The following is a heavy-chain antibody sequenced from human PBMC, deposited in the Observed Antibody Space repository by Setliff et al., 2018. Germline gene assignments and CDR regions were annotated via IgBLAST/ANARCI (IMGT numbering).Heavy chain of an antibody. Sequence: GGSLRLSCAASGFTFSIYSMSWVRQAPGKGLEWVSYISSSSSTIYYADSVKGRFTISRDNAKNSLYLQMNSLRAEDTAVYYCARDNGFWSGYSLDYWGQGTLVTVS. J-gene: IGHJ4*02. CDR1: GFTFSIYS. D-gene: IGHD3-3*01. CDR3: ARDNGFWSGYSLDY. V-gene: IGHV3-48*01. CDR2: ISSSSSTI.